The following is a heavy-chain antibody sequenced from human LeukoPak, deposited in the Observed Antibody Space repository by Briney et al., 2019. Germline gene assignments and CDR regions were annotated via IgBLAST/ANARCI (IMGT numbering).Heavy chain of an antibody. J-gene: IGHJ4*02. Sequence: PAGSLRLSCAASGFTFSKYWMLWIRQAQGKGLESVSRINTDGTVTTYADSVKGRFTVSRDNADNTMFLQMNSVRDGDTAVYYCATKQWLAPPPDSWGQGTPVTVSS. CDR2: INTDGTVT. V-gene: IGHV3-74*01. CDR3: ATKQWLAPPPDS. D-gene: IGHD6-19*01. CDR1: GFTFSKYW.